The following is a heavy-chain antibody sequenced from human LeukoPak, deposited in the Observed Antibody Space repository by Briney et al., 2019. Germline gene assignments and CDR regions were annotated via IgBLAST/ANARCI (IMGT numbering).Heavy chain of an antibody. CDR1: GFTFTSSA. J-gene: IGHJ1*01. CDR3: ARDPIYGGKPRYSQH. V-gene: IGHV1-58*01. Sequence: GASVKVSCKASGFTFTSSAVQWVRQARGQRLEWIGWIVVGSGNTNYAQKFQERVTITRDMSTSTAYMELSSLRSEDTAVYYCARDPIYGGKPRYSQHWGQGTLVTVSS. D-gene: IGHD4-23*01. CDR2: IVVGSGNT.